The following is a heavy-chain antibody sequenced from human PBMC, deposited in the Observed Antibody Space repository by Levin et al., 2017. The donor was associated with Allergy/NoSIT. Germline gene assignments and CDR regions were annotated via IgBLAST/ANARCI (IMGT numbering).Heavy chain of an antibody. CDR1: GYTFTGYY. J-gene: IGHJ5*02. CDR3: ARGMGGYCSSTSCRNWFDP. Sequence: GASVKVSCKASGYTFTGYYMHWVRQAPGQGLEWMGWINPNSGGTNYAQKFQGRVTMTRDTSISTAYMELSRLRSDDTAVYYCARGMGGYCSSTSCRNWFDPWGQGTLVTVSS. V-gene: IGHV1-2*02. D-gene: IGHD2-2*01. CDR2: INPNSGGT.